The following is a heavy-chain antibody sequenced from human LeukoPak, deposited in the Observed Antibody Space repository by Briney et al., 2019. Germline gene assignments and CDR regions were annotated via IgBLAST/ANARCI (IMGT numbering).Heavy chain of an antibody. D-gene: IGHD3-22*01. J-gene: IGHJ4*02. CDR2: IKQDGSEK. CDR3: ATAHRHYFYDSSGPGGPFDY. CDR1: GFTFSSYG. V-gene: IGHV3-7*01. Sequence: GGSLRLSCAASGFTFSSYGMHWVRQAPGKGLEWVANIKQDGSEKYYVDSVKGRFTISRDNAKNSLYLQMNSLRAEDTAVYYCATAHRHYFYDSSGPGGPFDYWGQGTLVTVSS.